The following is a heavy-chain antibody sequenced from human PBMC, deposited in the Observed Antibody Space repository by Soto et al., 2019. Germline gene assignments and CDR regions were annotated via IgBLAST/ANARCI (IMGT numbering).Heavy chain of an antibody. V-gene: IGHV4-31*03. CDR1: GGSISSGGYY. CDR3: ARASNCNWFDP. Sequence: PSETLSLTCTVSGGSISSGGYYWSWIRQHPGKGLEWIGYIYNSGSTYYNPSLKSRVTRSVDTSKNQFSLKLSSVTAAATAVYYCARASNCNWFDPWGQGTLVTVSS. CDR2: IYNSGST. D-gene: IGHD1-1*01. J-gene: IGHJ5*02.